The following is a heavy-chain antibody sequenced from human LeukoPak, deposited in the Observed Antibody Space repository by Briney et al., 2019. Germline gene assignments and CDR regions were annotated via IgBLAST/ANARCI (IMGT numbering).Heavy chain of an antibody. D-gene: IGHD3-9*01. V-gene: IGHV4-34*01. J-gene: IGHJ4*02. Sequence: SETLSLTCAVYGGSITGYYWSWIRQTPGRGLEWGGEIHYTGATSYNPSLKSRATISTDTSKNQFSLRLSSVTAADTAVYYCARGNILTGYCFDFWGQGALVTVSS. CDR1: GGSITGYY. CDR3: ARGNILTGYCFDF. CDR2: IHYTGAT.